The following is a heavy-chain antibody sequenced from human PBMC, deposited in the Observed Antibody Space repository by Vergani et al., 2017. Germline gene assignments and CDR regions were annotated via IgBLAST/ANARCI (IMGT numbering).Heavy chain of an antibody. D-gene: IGHD2-15*01. CDR1: GFTFSSYA. CDR3: AKDPVIVVVVAATWFDP. Sequence: VQLVESGGGVVQPGRSLRLSCAASGFTFSSYAMHWVRQAPGKGLEWVSAISGSGGSTYYADSVKGRFTISRDNSKNTLYLQMNSLRAEDTAVYYCAKDPVIVVVVAATWFDPWGQGTLVTVSS. CDR2: ISGSGGST. J-gene: IGHJ5*02. V-gene: IGHV3-23*04.